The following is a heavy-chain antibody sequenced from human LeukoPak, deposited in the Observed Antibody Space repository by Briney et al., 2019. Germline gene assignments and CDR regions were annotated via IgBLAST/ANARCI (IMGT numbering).Heavy chain of an antibody. CDR2: IIPIFGTA. CDR3: AIDSSGYYNLDY. Sequence: SVKVSCKASGGTFSSYAISWVRQAPGQGLEWMGGIIPIFGTANYAQKFQGRVTITTDESTSTAYMELSSLRSEDTAMYYCAIDSSGYYNLDYWGQGTLVTVSS. V-gene: IGHV1-69*05. D-gene: IGHD3-22*01. J-gene: IGHJ4*02. CDR1: GGTFSSYA.